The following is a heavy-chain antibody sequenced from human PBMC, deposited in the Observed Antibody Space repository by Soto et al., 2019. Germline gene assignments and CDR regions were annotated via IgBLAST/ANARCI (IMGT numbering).Heavy chain of an antibody. D-gene: IGHD2-2*01. CDR2: IYYSGST. CDR3: ARLLVPAAHFDY. V-gene: IGHV4-30-4*01. CDR1: GGSISSGDYY. J-gene: IGHJ4*02. Sequence: QVQLQESGPGLVKPSQTLSLTCTVSGGSISSGDYYWSWIRQPPGKGLEWIGYIYYSGSTYYNPSLKIRVTISVDTSMNQFSLKLSSVTAADTAVYYCARLLVPAAHFDYWGQGTLVTVSS.